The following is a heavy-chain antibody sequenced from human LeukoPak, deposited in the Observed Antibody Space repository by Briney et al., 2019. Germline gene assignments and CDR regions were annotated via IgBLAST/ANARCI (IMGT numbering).Heavy chain of an antibody. Sequence: GGSLRLSCAASGFTFSTYDMHWVRQATGKGLEWVSAIGTAGDTYYTGSVKGRFTISRENAKISLYLQMNNLRAGDTAVYYCARDLSIAVAGMVDYWGQGTLVTVSS. D-gene: IGHD6-19*01. CDR1: GFTFSTYD. CDR3: ARDLSIAVAGMVDY. J-gene: IGHJ4*02. CDR2: IGTAGDT. V-gene: IGHV3-13*04.